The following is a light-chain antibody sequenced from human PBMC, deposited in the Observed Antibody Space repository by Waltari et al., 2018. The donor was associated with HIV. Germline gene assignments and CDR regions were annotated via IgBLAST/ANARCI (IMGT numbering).Light chain of an antibody. CDR1: SSNIGAGSD. CDR3: QSYDSALSGSV. V-gene: IGLV1-40*01. CDR2: DND. J-gene: IGLJ2*01. Sequence: QSVLPQPPSVSGAPGQRVTISCTGRSSNIGAGSDVHWYQQLPGTAPKLVIYDNDNRPSGVPDRFSGSKSGTSASLAITGLQAEDDADYYCQSYDSALSGSVFGGGTKLTVL.